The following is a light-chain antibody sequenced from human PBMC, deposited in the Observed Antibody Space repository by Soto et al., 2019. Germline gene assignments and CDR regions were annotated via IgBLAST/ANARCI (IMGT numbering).Light chain of an antibody. CDR1: QSVSNTY. CDR2: GTS. CDR3: QQYATAPVLYT. Sequence: EIVLTQSPGILSLSPGERATLSCRASQSVSNTYLAWYQQKPGQAPRLLIYGTSSRATDIPDRFSGSGSGTDFTLTISRLEPEDFALYYCQQYATAPVLYTFRQGSQLEIK. J-gene: IGKJ2*01. V-gene: IGKV3-20*01.